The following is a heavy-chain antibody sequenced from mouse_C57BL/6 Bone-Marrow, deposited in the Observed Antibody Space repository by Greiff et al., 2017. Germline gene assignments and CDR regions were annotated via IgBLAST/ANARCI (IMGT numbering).Heavy chain of an antibody. Sequence: VQLQQSGPELVKPGASVKIPCKASGYTFTDYNMDWVKKSHGKSLEWIGDINHNNGGTIYNQKFKGKATLTVDKSSSTAYMGLRSLTSEDTAVYYCARYGDYYAMDDWGQGTSVTVSS. CDR3: ARYGDYYAMDD. J-gene: IGHJ4*01. CDR2: INHNNGGT. D-gene: IGHD1-1*02. CDR1: GYTFTDYN. V-gene: IGHV1-18*01.